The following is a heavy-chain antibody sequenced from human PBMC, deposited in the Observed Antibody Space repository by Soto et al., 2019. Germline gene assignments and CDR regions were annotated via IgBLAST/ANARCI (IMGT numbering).Heavy chain of an antibody. CDR3: AKGRWSGSYEPPDY. D-gene: IGHD1-26*01. Sequence: GGSLRLSCAASGFTFSKYAMTWARQAPGKGLEWVSAISYNGGGTYYVDSVKGRFTVSRDNSKNTLYLQMHSLRAEDTAVYYCAKGRWSGSYEPPDYWGQGTLVTVSS. CDR1: GFTFSKYA. CDR2: ISYNGGGT. J-gene: IGHJ4*02. V-gene: IGHV3-23*01.